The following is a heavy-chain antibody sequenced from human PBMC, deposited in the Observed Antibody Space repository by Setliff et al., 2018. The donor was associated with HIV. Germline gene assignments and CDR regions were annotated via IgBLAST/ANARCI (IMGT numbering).Heavy chain of an antibody. J-gene: IGHJ4*02. Sequence: SETLSLTCTVSRGSISRYYWSWIRQPPGKGLEWIGSIDYNEITYYNPSLKSRVTLSVDTPKNQFSLYLSSVTASDTAVYYCASLFRLSGFWISFLPDYWGQGILVTVSS. CDR3: ASLFRLSGFWISFLPDY. CDR1: RGSISRYY. V-gene: IGHV4-59*05. CDR2: IDYNEIT. D-gene: IGHD3-3*01.